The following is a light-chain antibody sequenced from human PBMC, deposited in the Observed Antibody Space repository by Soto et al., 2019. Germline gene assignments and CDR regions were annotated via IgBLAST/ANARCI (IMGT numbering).Light chain of an antibody. CDR2: EVS. J-gene: IGLJ2*01. CDR1: SSDVGGYNY. V-gene: IGLV2-8*01. CDR3: SSYAGSNNYVV. Sequence: QSALTQPPSASGSPGQSVTISCTGTSSDVGGYNYVSWYQQHPGKAPKLMIYEVSKRPSGVPDRFSGSKSGNTDSLTVSGLQAEDEADYYCSSYAGSNNYVVFGGGTKVTVL.